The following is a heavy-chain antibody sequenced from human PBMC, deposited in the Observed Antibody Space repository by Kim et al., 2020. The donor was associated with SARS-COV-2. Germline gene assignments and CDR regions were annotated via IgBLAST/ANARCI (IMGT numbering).Heavy chain of an antibody. CDR1: GGTFSSYA. Sequence: SVKVSCKASGGTFSSYAISWVRQAPGQGLEWMGRIIPILGIANYAQKFQGRVTITADKSTSTAYMELSSLRSEDTAVYYCARDDIGDIVVVPDYYYYGMDVWGQGTTVTVSS. CDR2: IIPILGIA. D-gene: IGHD2-2*01. V-gene: IGHV1-69*04. CDR3: ARDDIGDIVVVPDYYYYGMDV. J-gene: IGHJ6*02.